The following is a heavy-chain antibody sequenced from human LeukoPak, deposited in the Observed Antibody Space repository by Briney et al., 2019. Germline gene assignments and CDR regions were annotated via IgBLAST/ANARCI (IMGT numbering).Heavy chain of an antibody. J-gene: IGHJ4*02. CDR1: GYSSSTGYY. V-gene: IGHV4-38-2*02. D-gene: IGHD2-2*01. CDR3: AKGYCSSTSCPADY. Sequence: SETLSLTCTVSGYSSSTGYYWGWIRQPPGKWLEWIVSVYHGGNSYYDPSLKSRVTISVDTSKNHLSLRLRSVTAADTAVYYCAKGYCSSTSCPADYWGQGILVTVSS. CDR2: VYHGGNS.